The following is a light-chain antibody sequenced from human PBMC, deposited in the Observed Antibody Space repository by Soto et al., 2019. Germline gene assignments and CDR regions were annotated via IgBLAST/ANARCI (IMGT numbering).Light chain of an antibody. CDR1: SSDVGAYDL. J-gene: IGLJ3*02. V-gene: IGLV2-23*01. CDR2: EDL. Sequence: QSVLTQPASVSGSPGQSITISCIGTSSDVGAYDLICCYQHHGGTAPRLIIYEDLRRPSGIDSRFSGSKSGNTASLTSSGLREEDAGNYHCCSYAGNRIFVFGGGTKLTVL. CDR3: CSYAGNRIFV.